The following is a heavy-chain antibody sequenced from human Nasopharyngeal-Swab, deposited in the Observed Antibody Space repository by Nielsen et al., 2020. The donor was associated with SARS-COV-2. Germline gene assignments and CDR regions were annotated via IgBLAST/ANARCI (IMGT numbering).Heavy chain of an antibody. CDR3: ARGTVTTLNIDY. V-gene: IGHV4-39*01. CDR2: IYYSGST. Sequence: SETLSLTCTVSGGSISSSSYYWGWIRQPPGKGLEWIGSIYYSGSTYYNPSLKSRVTISVDTFKNQFSLKLSSVTAADTAVYYCARGTVTTLNIDYWGQGTLVTVSS. J-gene: IGHJ4*02. D-gene: IGHD4-17*01. CDR1: GGSISSSSYY.